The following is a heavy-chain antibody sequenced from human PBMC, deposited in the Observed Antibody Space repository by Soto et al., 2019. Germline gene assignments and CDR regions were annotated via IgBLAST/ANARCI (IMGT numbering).Heavy chain of an antibody. J-gene: IGHJ3*02. CDR3: ASLSDAFDI. CDR2: IWYDGSNK. Sequence: VGSLRLSCAASGFTFSTYVMHWVRQAPGKGLEWVAVIWYDGSNKYYADSVKGRFTISRDNSKNTLYLQMNSLRAEDTAVYYCASLSDAFDIWGQGTMVTVSS. CDR1: GFTFSTYV. V-gene: IGHV3-33*01.